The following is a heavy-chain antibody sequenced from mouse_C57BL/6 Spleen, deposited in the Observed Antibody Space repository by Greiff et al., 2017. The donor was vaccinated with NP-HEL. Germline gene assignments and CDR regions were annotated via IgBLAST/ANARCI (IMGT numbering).Heavy chain of an antibody. Sequence: QVQLQQPGAELVKPGASVKMSCKASGYTFTSYWITWVKQRPGQGLEWIGDIYPGSGSTNYNEKFKSKATLTVDTSSSTAYMQLSSLTSEDAAVYYCARRQLRLPLDYWGQGTTLTVSS. CDR2: IYPGSGST. D-gene: IGHD3-2*02. CDR3: ARRQLRLPLDY. CDR1: GYTFTSYW. J-gene: IGHJ2*01. V-gene: IGHV1-55*01.